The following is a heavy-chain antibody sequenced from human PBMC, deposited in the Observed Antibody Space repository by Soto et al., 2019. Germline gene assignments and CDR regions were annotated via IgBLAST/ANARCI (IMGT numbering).Heavy chain of an antibody. D-gene: IGHD3-3*01. CDR2: IYYSGST. CDR1: GGSISSGGYY. J-gene: IGHJ4*02. CDR3: AREGYDFWSGYYSWYYFDY. Sequence: QVQLQESGPGLVKPSQTLSLTCTVSGGSISSGGYYWSWIRQHPGKGLEWIGYIYYSGSTYYNPPLKSRVTISVDTSKNQFSLKLSSVTAADTAVYYCAREGYDFWSGYYSWYYFDYWGQGTLVTVSS. V-gene: IGHV4-31*03.